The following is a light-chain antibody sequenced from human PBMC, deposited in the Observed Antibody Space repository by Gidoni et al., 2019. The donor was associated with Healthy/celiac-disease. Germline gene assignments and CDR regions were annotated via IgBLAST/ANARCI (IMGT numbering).Light chain of an antibody. Sequence: EIVFTQSPGTLSLSPGERATLSCRASQSVSSSYLAWYQQKPGQAPRLLIYGASSRATGIPHRFSGSGSGTDFTLTISRLEPEDFAVYYCQQYGSSPLTFGQGTKVEIK. J-gene: IGKJ1*01. CDR2: GAS. CDR1: QSVSSSY. CDR3: QQYGSSPLT. V-gene: IGKV3-20*01.